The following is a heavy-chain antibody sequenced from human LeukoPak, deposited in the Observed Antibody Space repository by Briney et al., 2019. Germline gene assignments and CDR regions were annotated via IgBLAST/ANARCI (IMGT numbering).Heavy chain of an antibody. D-gene: IGHD4-17*01. CDR3: ARASINGDELGAFDI. V-gene: IGHV3-33*08. Sequence: GGSLRLSCAASGFTVSSNYMSWVRQAPGKGLEWVAVIWYDGSNKYYADSVKGRSTISRDNTKNTLYLQMNSLRVEDTAVYYCARASINGDELGAFDIWGQGTMVTVSS. CDR1: GFTVSSNY. CDR2: IWYDGSNK. J-gene: IGHJ3*02.